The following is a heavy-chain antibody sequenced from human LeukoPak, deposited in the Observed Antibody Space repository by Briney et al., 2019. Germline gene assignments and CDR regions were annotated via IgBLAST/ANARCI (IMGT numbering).Heavy chain of an antibody. V-gene: IGHV4-59*01. CDR1: GGSISSYY. J-gene: IGHJ4*02. D-gene: IGHD3-16*02. CDR2: IYYSGST. Sequence: PSETLSLTCTVSGGSISSYYWSWIRQPPGKGLEWIGYIYYSGSTNYNPSLKSRVTISVDTSKNQFSLKLSSVTAADTSVYYCARVGSVLWSDPEAGFDYWGQGTLVTVSS. CDR3: ARVGSVLWSDPEAGFDY.